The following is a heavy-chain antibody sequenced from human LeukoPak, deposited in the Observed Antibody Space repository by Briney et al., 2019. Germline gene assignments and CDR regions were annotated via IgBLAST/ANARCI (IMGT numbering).Heavy chain of an antibody. V-gene: IGHV3-30*18. Sequence: PGGSLRLSCAASGFTFSSYGMHWVRQAPGKGLEWVAVISYDGSNKYYADSVKGRFTISRDNSKNTLYLQMNSLRAEDTAVYYCAKDRDYGDYAPDFDYWGQGTLVTVSS. CDR2: ISYDGSNK. CDR3: AKDRDYGDYAPDFDY. J-gene: IGHJ4*02. D-gene: IGHD4-17*01. CDR1: GFTFSSYG.